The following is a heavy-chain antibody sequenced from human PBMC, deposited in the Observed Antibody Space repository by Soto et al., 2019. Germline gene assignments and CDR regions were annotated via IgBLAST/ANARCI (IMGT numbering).Heavy chain of an antibody. CDR1: GGSTKFYY. Sequence: QVLLQEACPGLVKPSGTLSINCTLSGGSTKFYYWGWIPKPPRKGLEWIGYVYHTGITNYNPSLKCRVTTSLETSTNQFSLDLNSITAAYAAMYYCARMNDKVGMLDPWGPGSLVTISS. CDR2: VYHTGIT. J-gene: IGHJ5*02. D-gene: IGHD1-1*01. CDR3: ARMNDKVGMLDP. V-gene: IGHV4-59*01.